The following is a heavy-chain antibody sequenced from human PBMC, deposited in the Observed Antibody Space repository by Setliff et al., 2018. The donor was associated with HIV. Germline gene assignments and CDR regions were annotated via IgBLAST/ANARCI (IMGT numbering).Heavy chain of an antibody. CDR1: GYTFTEYF. J-gene: IGHJ6*03. D-gene: IGHD7-27*01. CDR2: INPDNGHT. V-gene: IGHV1-2*02. CDR3: ARDRRAGVYYYTDV. Sequence: ASVKVSCKSSGYTFTEYFMHWVRRAPGQGFEWMGWINPDNGHTQYGQKLQGRLTLTRDTSIRTAYMELSRLTFDDTAMYYCARDRRAGVYYYTDVWGTGTTVTVSS.